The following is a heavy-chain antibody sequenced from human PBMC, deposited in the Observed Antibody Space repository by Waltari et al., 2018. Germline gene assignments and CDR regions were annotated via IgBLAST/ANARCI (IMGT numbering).Heavy chain of an antibody. V-gene: IGHV3-73*01. CDR3: IRPFEMGID. Sequence: EVQLVESGGALVKPGGSLKLSCAASGLIISDYAIHWVRQASGKGPEWVGRIRSRFKGDATAYGESVQGRFTISRDDSENTVYLEMNSLKTDDTAVYYCIRPFEMGIDWGQGTLVTVSS. CDR1: GLIISDYA. D-gene: IGHD7-27*01. J-gene: IGHJ4*02. CDR2: IRSRFKGDAT.